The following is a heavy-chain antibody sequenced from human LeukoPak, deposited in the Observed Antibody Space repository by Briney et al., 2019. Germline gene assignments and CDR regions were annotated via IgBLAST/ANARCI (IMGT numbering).Heavy chain of an antibody. Sequence: SETLSLTCTVSGGSISSSSYYWGWIRQPPGKGLEWIGSIYYSGSTYYNPSLKSRVTISVDTSKNQFSLKLSSVTAADTAVYYCARDGSSWFDYYYYMDVWGKGTTVTVSS. CDR1: GGSISSSSYY. CDR2: IYYSGST. D-gene: IGHD6-13*01. J-gene: IGHJ6*03. CDR3: ARDGSSWFDYYYYMDV. V-gene: IGHV4-39*07.